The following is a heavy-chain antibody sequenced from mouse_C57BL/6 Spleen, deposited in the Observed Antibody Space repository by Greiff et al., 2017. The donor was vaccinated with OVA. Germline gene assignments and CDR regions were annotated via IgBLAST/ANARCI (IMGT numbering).Heavy chain of an antibody. CDR3: ARDGGFAY. J-gene: IGHJ3*01. CDR2: IDPSDSDT. Sequence: VQLQQPGAELVMPGASVKLSCKASGFTFTGYWMHWVKQRPGQGLEWIGEIDPSDSDTNYNQKFKGKATLTVDKSSSTAYMQLSSLASKDSAVYSCARDGGFAYWGQGTLVTVSA. V-gene: IGHV1-69*01. CDR1: GFTFTGYW.